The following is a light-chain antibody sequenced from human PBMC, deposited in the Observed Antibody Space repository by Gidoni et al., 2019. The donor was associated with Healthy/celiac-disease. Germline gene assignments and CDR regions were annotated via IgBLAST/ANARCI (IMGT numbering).Light chain of an antibody. CDR3: QQYNNWLT. CDR1: HSVSSN. V-gene: IGKV3-15*01. J-gene: IGKJ4*01. CDR2: GAS. Sequence: EIVMTQSPATLSVSPGESATLSCRASHSVSSNLAWYQKKPGQAPRLLIYGASTRATGIPARFSGSGSGTEFTLTISSLQSEDFAVYYCQQYNNWLTFGGGTKVEIK.